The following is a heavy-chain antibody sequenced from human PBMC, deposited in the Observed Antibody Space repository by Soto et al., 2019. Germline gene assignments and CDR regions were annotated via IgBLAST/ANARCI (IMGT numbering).Heavy chain of an antibody. Sequence: WTLRLSCAASGFTFSSYWMSWVRQAAGKGLEWVANIKQDGSEQYYVDSVRGRFTVSRDNAKNSQYLQMSSLRGEDTAVYYCARGFDVSFDYWGQGMLVTVSS. CDR1: GFTFSSYW. CDR2: IKQDGSEQ. CDR3: ARGFDVSFDY. J-gene: IGHJ4*02. V-gene: IGHV3-7*03.